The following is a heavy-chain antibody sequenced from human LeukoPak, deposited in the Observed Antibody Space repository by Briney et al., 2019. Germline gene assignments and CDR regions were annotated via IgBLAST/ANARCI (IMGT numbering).Heavy chain of an antibody. Sequence: SETLSLTCTVSGGSVSSGSYYWNWIRQPPGKGLEWIGYIYYSGSTNYNPSLKSRVTISVDTSKNQFSLKLSSVTAADTAVYYCARESFYYDSSGYYWDDYWGQGTLVTVSS. D-gene: IGHD3-22*01. CDR1: GGSVSSGSYY. V-gene: IGHV4-61*01. CDR3: ARESFYYDSSGYYWDDY. J-gene: IGHJ4*02. CDR2: IYYSGST.